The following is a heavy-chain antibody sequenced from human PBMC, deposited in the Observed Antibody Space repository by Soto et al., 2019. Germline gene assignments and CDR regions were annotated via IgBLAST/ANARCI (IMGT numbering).Heavy chain of an antibody. CDR3: ARGHRRGGYCSSTRCYHYYCYYMDV. D-gene: IGHD2-2*01. Sequence: SETLSLTCAVYGWSFSGYYWSWIRQPPGKGLEWIGEINHSGSTNYNPSLKSRVTISVDTSKNQFSLKLSSVTAADTAVYYCARGHRRGGYCSSTRCYHYYCYYMDVWGKGTTVTVSS. CDR2: INHSGST. CDR1: GWSFSGYY. J-gene: IGHJ6*03. V-gene: IGHV4-34*01.